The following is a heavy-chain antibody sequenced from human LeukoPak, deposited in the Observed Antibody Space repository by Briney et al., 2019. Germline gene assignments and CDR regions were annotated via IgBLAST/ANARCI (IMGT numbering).Heavy chain of an antibody. CDR3: ARTFYYGGDNWFDP. Sequence: ASVKVSCKASGYTFTSYGISWVRQATGQGLEWMGWMNPNSGHTGYAQKFQGRVTMTRNTSITTAYMELGSLTSEDTAVYYCARTFYYGGDNWFDPWGQGTLVTVSP. V-gene: IGHV1-8*02. CDR1: GYTFTSYG. CDR2: MNPNSGHT. J-gene: IGHJ5*02. D-gene: IGHD3-10*01.